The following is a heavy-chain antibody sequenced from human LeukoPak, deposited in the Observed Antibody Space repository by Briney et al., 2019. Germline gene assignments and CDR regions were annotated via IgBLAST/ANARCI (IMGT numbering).Heavy chain of an antibody. CDR2: IYYSGTT. V-gene: IGHV4-39*01. Sequence: PSETLSLTCTVSGGSISSSSYYWGWTRHPPGKGLEWIGSIYYSGTTYYNPSLKSRVTITVDTSKNTFSLMLRSVTAAAKTLYYCARLGIYSYGLWIVYWGQGTLVSVSS. CDR3: ARLGIYSYGLWIVY. CDR1: GGSISSSSYY. D-gene: IGHD5-18*01. J-gene: IGHJ4*02.